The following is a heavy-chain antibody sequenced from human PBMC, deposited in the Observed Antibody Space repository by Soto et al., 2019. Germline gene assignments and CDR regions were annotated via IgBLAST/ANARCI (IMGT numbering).Heavy chain of an antibody. CDR1: GFSLRISGVG. CDR2: IYWDDDK. CDR3: AHSSTVSDAFDI. V-gene: IGHV2-5*02. Sequence: QITLKESGPPLVKPTQTLTLTCTFSGFSLRISGVGVGWIRQPPGKALEWLALIYWDDDKRYSPSLKSRLTITKDTSKNQVVLTMTNMDPVDTATYYCAHSSTVSDAFDIWGQGTMVTVSS. J-gene: IGHJ3*02.